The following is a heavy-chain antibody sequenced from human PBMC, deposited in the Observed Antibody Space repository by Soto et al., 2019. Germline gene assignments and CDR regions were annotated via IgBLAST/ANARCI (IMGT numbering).Heavy chain of an antibody. D-gene: IGHD1-1*01. V-gene: IGHV2-26*01. J-gene: IGHJ4*02. CDR1: GFSLSNARMG. Sequence: GSGPTLVNPTETLTLTCTVSGFSLSNARMGVSWIRQPPGKALEWLAHIFSNDEKSYSTSLKSRLTISKDTSKSQVVLTMTNMDPVDTATYYCARISAQLELDGPPALNYWGQGTLVTVSS. CDR3: ARISAQLELDGPPALNY. CDR2: IFSNDEK.